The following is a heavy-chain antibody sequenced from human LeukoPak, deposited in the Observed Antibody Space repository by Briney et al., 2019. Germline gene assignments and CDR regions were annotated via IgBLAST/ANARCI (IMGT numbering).Heavy chain of an antibody. CDR3: ARAHITMVRGVIITDPKTYYFDY. D-gene: IGHD3-10*01. CDR1: GYSISSGYY. Sequence: SETLSLTCTVSGYSISSGYYWGWIRQPPGKGLEWIGSIYHSGSTYYNPSLKSRVTISVDTSKNQFSLKLSSVTAADTAVYYCARAHITMVRGVIITDPKTYYFDYWGQGTLVTVSS. V-gene: IGHV4-38-2*02. CDR2: IYHSGST. J-gene: IGHJ4*02.